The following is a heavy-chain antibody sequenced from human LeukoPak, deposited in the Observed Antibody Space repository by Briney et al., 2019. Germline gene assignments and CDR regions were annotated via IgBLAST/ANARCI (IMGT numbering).Heavy chain of an antibody. CDR3: AREAEWASSWVDY. D-gene: IGHD6-13*01. CDR2: IYQSGST. J-gene: IGHJ4*02. CDR1: NYSISSGYY. V-gene: IGHV4-38-2*02. Sequence: SETLSLTCTVSNYSISSGYYWGWIRQPPGKKLEFIGSIYQSGSTYYNPSLESRVTISVDTSRNQFSLKLSSVTAADTAVYFCAREAEWASSWVDYWGQGTLVTVSS.